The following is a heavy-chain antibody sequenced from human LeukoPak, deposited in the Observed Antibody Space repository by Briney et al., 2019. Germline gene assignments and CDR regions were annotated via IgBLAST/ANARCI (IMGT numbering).Heavy chain of an antibody. J-gene: IGHJ4*02. CDR1: GINVNSNY. CDR3: VPSTGQQFIPYDY. D-gene: IGHD6-13*01. Sequence: GGSLRLSCAASGINVNSNYMTWIRQAPGKGLEWVSLIYGGNSSYYAESVRGRFMISRENLNNTLFLQMNSLRVEDTAVYYCVPSTGQQFIPYDYWGQGAHVAVSS. CDR2: IYGGNSS. V-gene: IGHV3-66*02.